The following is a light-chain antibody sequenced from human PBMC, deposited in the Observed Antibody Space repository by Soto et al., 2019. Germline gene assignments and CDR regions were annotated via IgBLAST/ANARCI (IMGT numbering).Light chain of an antibody. Sequence: DIQMTQSPSTLSASVGDRVTITCRASQSITYWLAWYQQKPGKAPKFLIYKASRLASGVPSRFSGSGSGTEFTLTISSLQPDDSATYYCQHYNNYPLTFGGGTNVEIK. CDR2: KAS. CDR3: QHYNNYPLT. J-gene: IGKJ4*01. CDR1: QSITYW. V-gene: IGKV1-5*03.